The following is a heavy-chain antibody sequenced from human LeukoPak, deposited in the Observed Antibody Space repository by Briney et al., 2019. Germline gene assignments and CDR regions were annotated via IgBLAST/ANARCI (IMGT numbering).Heavy chain of an antibody. CDR3: ARSQGEYYYDSSGWPFDY. CDR2: IYYSGST. CDR1: GGSISSDNW. J-gene: IGHJ4*02. Sequence: SETLSLTCAVSGGSISSDNWWSWVRPPPGKGLEWIGYIYYSGSTNYNPSLKSRVTISVDTSKNQFSLKLSSVTAADTAVYYCARSQGEYYYDSSGWPFDYWGQGTLVTVSS. V-gene: IGHV4-4*02. D-gene: IGHD3-22*01.